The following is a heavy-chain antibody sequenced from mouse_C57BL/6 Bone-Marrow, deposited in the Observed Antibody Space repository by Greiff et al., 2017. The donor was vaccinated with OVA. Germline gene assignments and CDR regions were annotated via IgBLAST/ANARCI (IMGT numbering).Heavy chain of an antibody. CDR1: GYTFTDYE. V-gene: IGHV1-15*01. CDR2: IDPETGGT. Sequence: VQLVESGAELVRPGASVTLSCKASGYTFTDYEMHWVKQTPVHGLEWIGAIDPETGGTAYNQKFKGKAILTADKSSSTAYMELRSLTSEDSAVYYCTREGFYYYGSNFDYWGQGTTLTVSS. CDR3: TREGFYYYGSNFDY. J-gene: IGHJ2*01. D-gene: IGHD1-1*01.